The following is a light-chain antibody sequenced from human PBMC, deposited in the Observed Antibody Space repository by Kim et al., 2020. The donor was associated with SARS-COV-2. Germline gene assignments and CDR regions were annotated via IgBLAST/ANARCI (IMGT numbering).Light chain of an antibody. CDR2: GAS. J-gene: IGKJ1*01. CDR1: QSVSSSY. CDR3: QQYGSSPGT. V-gene: IGKV3-20*01. Sequence: SPGEISTPSCRASQSVSSSYLAWYQQKPGQAPRLLIYGASSRATGIPDRFSGSGSGTDFTLTISRLEPEDFAVYYCQQYGSSPGTFGQGTKVDIK.